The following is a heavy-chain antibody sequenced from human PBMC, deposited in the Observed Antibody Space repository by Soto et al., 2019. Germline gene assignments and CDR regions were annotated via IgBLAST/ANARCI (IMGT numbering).Heavy chain of an antibody. Sequence: EVQLLESGGGLVQPGGSLRLSCAASGFTFSSYAMSWVRRAPGKGLEWVSAFSGSGGSTYYADSVKGRFTITRDNSKNTLYLQMNSLRAEDTAVYYCAKAAYSSSRHKGYWGQGTLVTVSS. D-gene: IGHD6-13*01. V-gene: IGHV3-23*01. CDR3: AKAAYSSSRHKGY. CDR1: GFTFSSYA. J-gene: IGHJ4*02. CDR2: FSGSGGST.